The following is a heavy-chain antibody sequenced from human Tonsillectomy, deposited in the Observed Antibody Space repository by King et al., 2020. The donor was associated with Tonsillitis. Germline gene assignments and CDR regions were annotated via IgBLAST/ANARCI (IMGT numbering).Heavy chain of an antibody. Sequence: QLQESGPGLVKPSETLSLTCTVSGDSISSSSYYWGWLRQPPGKGLEWIASIYYSGTTYYNPSLKSRVTISVDASKNPFSLKLRSVTAADTAVYYCASPPGYSSGWGAFDVWGQGTMVTVSP. CDR1: GDSISSSSYY. V-gene: IGHV4-39*01. CDR3: ASPPGYSSGWGAFDV. J-gene: IGHJ3*01. CDR2: IYYSGTT. D-gene: IGHD6-19*01.